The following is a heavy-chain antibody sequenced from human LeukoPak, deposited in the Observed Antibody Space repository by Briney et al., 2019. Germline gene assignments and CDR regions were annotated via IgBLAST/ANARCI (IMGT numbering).Heavy chain of an antibody. D-gene: IGHD5-12*01. CDR1: GFTFSSYG. J-gene: IGHJ4*02. CDR2: IRYDGSNK. Sequence: GGSLRLSCAASGFTFSSYGMHWVRQAPGKGLEWVAFIRYDGSNKYYADSVKGRFTISRDNSKNTLYLQMNSLRAEDTAVYYFARDGYDDGGHFDYWGQGTLVTVSS. CDR3: ARDGYDDGGHFDY. V-gene: IGHV3-30*02.